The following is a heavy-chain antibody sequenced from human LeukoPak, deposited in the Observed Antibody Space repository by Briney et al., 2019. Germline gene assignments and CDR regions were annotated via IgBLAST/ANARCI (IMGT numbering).Heavy chain of an antibody. CDR2: ISAYNGNT. CDR3: ARVVSGSYYITPPPYYYYMDV. J-gene: IGHJ6*03. D-gene: IGHD3-10*01. CDR1: GYIFTNYG. Sequence: GASVKVSCKASGYIFTNYGISWVRQAPGQGLEWMGWISAYNGNTNYAQKLQGRVTMTTDTSTSTAYMELRSLRSDDTAVYYCARVVSGSYYITPPPYYYYMDVWGKGTTVTISS. V-gene: IGHV1-18*01.